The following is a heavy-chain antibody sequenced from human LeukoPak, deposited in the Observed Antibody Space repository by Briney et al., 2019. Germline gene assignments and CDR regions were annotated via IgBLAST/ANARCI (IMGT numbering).Heavy chain of an antibody. CDR3: AREDYGDYGAFDY. J-gene: IGHJ4*02. CDR1: GVSISSYY. V-gene: IGHV4-4*07. Sequence: SETLSLTRTVAGVSISSYYWSWIRQPAGKGLESIGRIYTSGSTNYNPSLKSLVTMSVDTSKNQFSLKLSSVTAADTAVYYCAREDYGDYGAFDYWGQGTLVTVSS. CDR2: IYTSGST. D-gene: IGHD4-17*01.